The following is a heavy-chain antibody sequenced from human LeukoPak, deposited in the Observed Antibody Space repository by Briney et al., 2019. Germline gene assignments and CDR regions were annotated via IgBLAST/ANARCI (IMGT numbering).Heavy chain of an antibody. CDR2: IHPSTGNP. J-gene: IGHJ4*02. D-gene: IGHD3-16*02. V-gene: IGHV7-4-1*02. Sequence: ASVKVSCKASGYSFTNYAMNWVRQAPGQGLEWMGWIHPSTGNPAYAQGFSGRFVFSLDTSVTTTYLQISSLKAEDTAVYFRARAFQSLGGLSLPDYWGQGTLVTVSS. CDR3: ARAFQSLGGLSLPDY. CDR1: GYSFTNYA.